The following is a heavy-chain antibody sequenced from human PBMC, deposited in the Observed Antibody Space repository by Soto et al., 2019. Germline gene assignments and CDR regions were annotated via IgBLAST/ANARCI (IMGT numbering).Heavy chain of an antibody. D-gene: IGHD1-1*01. J-gene: IGHJ6*02. CDR2: ISGSGRNT. CDR3: AKDQTTGNGGLGDV. Sequence: EVQVLESGGGLVQPGGSLRLSCEASGFTFSSYAMSWVRQAPGKGLEWVSAISGSGRNTYYADSVKGRFTISRDTSKNTLYLQMNRMGAEETAVYYCAKDQTTGNGGLGDVWGQGTTVTVSS. CDR1: GFTFSSYA. V-gene: IGHV3-23*01.